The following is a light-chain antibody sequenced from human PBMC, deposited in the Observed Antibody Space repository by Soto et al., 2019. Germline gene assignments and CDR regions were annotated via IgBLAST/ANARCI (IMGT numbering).Light chain of an antibody. J-gene: IGKJ1*01. Sequence: DIQMTQSPSSLSASVGDRVTITCRASQGIGTYLNWYQQRPGKAPKLLIYAAYNLQSGVPSRFSGSGSGTEFTLTISSLQPEDFATYYCLQHNTYSWTFGQGAKVDIK. CDR2: AAY. CDR3: LQHNTYSWT. CDR1: QGIGTY. V-gene: IGKV1-17*01.